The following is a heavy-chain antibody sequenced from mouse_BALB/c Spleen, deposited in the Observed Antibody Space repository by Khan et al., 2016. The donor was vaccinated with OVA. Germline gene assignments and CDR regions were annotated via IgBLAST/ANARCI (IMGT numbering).Heavy chain of an antibody. CDR2: INTYTGEP. Sequence: QIQLVQSGPELKKPGETVKISCKASGYTFTNYGMNWVKQAPGKGLKWMGWINTYTGEPKYTGDFKGRFAFSLETSASTAYLQINNRKNEDMATYFCTRGASYWYFDVWGAGTTVTVSS. V-gene: IGHV9-1*02. CDR3: TRGASYWYFDV. CDR1: GYTFTNYG. J-gene: IGHJ1*01.